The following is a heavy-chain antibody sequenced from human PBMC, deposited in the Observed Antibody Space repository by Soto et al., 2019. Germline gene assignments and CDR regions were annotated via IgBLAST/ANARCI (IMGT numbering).Heavy chain of an antibody. V-gene: IGHV3-7*01. CDR2: IKQDGSEK. CDR1: GFTFSSYW. Sequence: GGSLRLSCAASGFTFSSYWMSWVRQAPGKGLERVANIKQDGSEKYYVDSVKGRFTISRDDAKDSLYQQMNSLRAEDTAVYYCARGWVYYDFWSGYSFDYWGQGTLVTVSS. CDR3: ARGWVYYDFWSGYSFDY. D-gene: IGHD3-3*01. J-gene: IGHJ4*02.